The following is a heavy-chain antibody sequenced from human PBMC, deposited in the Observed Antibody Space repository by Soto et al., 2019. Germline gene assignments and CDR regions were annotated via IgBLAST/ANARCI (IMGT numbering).Heavy chain of an antibody. V-gene: IGHV6-1*01. J-gene: IGHJ3*02. CDR3: ARDHSSGWPSNAFDI. D-gene: IGHD6-19*01. CDR1: GDSVSRNSTA. CDR2: TYYRSKWHN. Sequence: SQTLSLTFAISGDSVSRNSTAWNWIRQSPSRGLEWLGRTYYRSKWHNDYAVSVKGRITINPDASKNQFSLQLNSVTPEDTAVYYCARDHSSGWPSNAFDIWDQGTMVTVSS.